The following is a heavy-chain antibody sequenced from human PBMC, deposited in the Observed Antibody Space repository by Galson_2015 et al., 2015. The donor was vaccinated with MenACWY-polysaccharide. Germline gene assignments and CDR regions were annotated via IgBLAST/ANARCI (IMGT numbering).Heavy chain of an antibody. J-gene: IGHJ4*02. V-gene: IGHV3-23*01. CDR3: AKRKYCDTSTCYGFDY. Sequence: SLRLSCAASGFTFSSYAMSWVRQAPGKGLEWVSAVSPVGGGTYYADSVKGRFTISRDNSKNTLYLQMNTLRAEDTALYYCAKRKYCDTSTCYGFDYWGQGTLVTASS. CDR2: VSPVGGGT. CDR1: GFTFSSYA. D-gene: IGHD2-2*01.